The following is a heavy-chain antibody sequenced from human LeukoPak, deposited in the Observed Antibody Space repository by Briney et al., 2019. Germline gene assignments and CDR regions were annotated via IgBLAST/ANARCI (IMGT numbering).Heavy chain of an antibody. CDR2: IYQSGGT. Sequence: SETLSLTCTVSGGSISSYYWSWIRQPPGKGLECIGYIYQSGGTYYNPSLQGRLTISLDTSKNEVSLRLGSVTAADTAVYYCARGCGSGKYSSQTLCYWGQGTLVAVSS. CDR1: GGSISSYY. J-gene: IGHJ4*02. CDR3: ARGCGSGKYSSQTLCY. V-gene: IGHV4-59*01. D-gene: IGHD3-10*01.